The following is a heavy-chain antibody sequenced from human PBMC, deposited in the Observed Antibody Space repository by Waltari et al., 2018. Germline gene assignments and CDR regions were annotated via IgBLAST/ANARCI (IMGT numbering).Heavy chain of an antibody. J-gene: IGHJ6*03. Sequence: EVQLVESGGGLVQPGGSLRLSCAASGFTFSSYSMNWVRQAPGKGLEWVSYISSSSSTIYYADSVKGRFTISRDNAKNSLYLQMNSLRAEDTAVYYCARGGPYDFWSGYYIPYYYYMDVWGKGTTVTVSS. D-gene: IGHD3-3*01. V-gene: IGHV3-48*04. CDR2: ISSSSSTI. CDR3: ARGGPYDFWSGYYIPYYYYMDV. CDR1: GFTFSSYS.